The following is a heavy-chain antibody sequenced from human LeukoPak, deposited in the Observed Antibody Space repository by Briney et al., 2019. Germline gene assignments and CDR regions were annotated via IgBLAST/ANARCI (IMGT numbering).Heavy chain of an antibody. D-gene: IGHD3-16*01. CDR2: ISYTGST. CDR1: GDSVSSDAYY. J-gene: IGHJ5*02. CDR3: ARHYLGGSAWFDP. Sequence: SETLSLTCTVSGDSVSSDAYYWGWIRQPPGKGLEWIGSISYTGSTYYNPSLKSRVTISVDTSKNQFSLKLTSVTAADTAVYHCARHYLGGSAWFDPWGQGTLVTVSS. V-gene: IGHV4-39*01.